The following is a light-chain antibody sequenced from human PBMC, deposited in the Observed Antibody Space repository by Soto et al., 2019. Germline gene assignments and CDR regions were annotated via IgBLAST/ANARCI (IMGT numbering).Light chain of an antibody. CDR1: QSVSSSY. CDR3: QQYDSPPLT. Sequence: EIVLTQSPGTLSLSPGERATLSCRASQSVSSSYLAWYQQKPGQAPRLLIYGASSRATDIPDRVSGSGSGTDFTLTISRLEPEDFAVYFCQQYDSPPLTFGQGTKLEIK. CDR2: GAS. V-gene: IGKV3-20*01. J-gene: IGKJ2*01.